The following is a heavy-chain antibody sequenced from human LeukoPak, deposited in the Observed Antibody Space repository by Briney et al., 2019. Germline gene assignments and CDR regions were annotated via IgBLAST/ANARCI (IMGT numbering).Heavy chain of an antibody. CDR2: ISGSGGST. J-gene: IGHJ4*02. D-gene: IGHD3-22*01. CDR1: GFTFSSYA. CDR3: AKRGSYDSSGMGYYFDY. Sequence: RSGGSLRLSCAASGFTFSSYAMSWVRQAPGKGLEWVSAISGSGGSTYYADSVKGRFTISRDNSKNTLYLQMNSLRAEDTAVYYCAKRGSYDSSGMGYYFDYWGQGTLVTVSS. V-gene: IGHV3-23*01.